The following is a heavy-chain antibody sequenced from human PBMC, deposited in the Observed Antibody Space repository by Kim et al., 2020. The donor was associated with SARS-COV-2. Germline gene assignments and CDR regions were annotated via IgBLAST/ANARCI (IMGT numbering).Heavy chain of an antibody. J-gene: IGHJ5*02. CDR2: INPNSGGT. D-gene: IGHD3-10*01. Sequence: ASVKVSCKASGYTFTGYYMHWVRQAPGQGLEWMGWINPNSGGTNYAQKFQGRVTMTRDTSISTAYMELSRLRSDDTAVYYCARDGVGRGRNWFDPWGQGTLVTVSS. V-gene: IGHV1-2*02. CDR3: ARDGVGRGRNWFDP. CDR1: GYTFTGYY.